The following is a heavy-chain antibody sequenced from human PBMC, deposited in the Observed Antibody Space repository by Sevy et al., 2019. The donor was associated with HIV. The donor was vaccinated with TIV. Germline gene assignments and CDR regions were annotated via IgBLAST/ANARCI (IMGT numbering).Heavy chain of an antibody. CDR3: ARVGRYCSGGSCHSLFFYGMDV. J-gene: IGHJ6*02. CDR1: GYTFTSYG. CDR2: ISAYNGNT. V-gene: IGHV1-18*01. D-gene: IGHD2-15*01. Sequence: ASVKVSCKASGYTFTSYGISWVRQAPGQGLEWMGWISAYNGNTNYAQKLQGRVTMTTDTSTSTAYMELKSLRSDDTAVYYCARVGRYCSGGSCHSLFFYGMDVWGQGTTVTVSS.